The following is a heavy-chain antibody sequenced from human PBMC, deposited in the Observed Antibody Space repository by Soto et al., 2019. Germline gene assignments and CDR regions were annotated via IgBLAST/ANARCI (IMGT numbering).Heavy chain of an antibody. CDR3: AKDRYLDHDSRGYLFHN. CDR2: ISRYGDFT. CDR1: GFTFNIYA. V-gene: IGHV3-23*01. D-gene: IGHD3-22*01. Sequence: EVQLLESGGDLIQPGGSLRLSCAASGFTFNIYAMTWVRQAPGKGLEWVSAISRYGDFTDYADSVEGRFTISRDNSKNTPYLQMNSLRAEDTAVYYCAKDRYLDHDSRGYLFHNWGQGTLVTVS. J-gene: IGHJ4*02.